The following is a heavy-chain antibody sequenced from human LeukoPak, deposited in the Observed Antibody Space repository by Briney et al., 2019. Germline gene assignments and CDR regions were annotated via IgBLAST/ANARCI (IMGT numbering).Heavy chain of an antibody. CDR1: GGSISSYY. V-gene: IGHV4-59*01. CDR3: AREATGTGDSSGYYPQDAFDI. J-gene: IGHJ3*02. Sequence: SETLSLTCTVSGGSISSYYWSWIRQRPGKGLEWIGYIYYSGSTNYNPSLKSRVTISVDTSKNQFSLKLSSVTAADTAVYYCAREATGTGDSSGYYPQDAFDIWGQGTMVTVSS. CDR2: IYYSGST. D-gene: IGHD3-22*01.